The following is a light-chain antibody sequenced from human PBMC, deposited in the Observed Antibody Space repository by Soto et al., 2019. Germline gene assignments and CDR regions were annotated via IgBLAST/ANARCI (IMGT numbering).Light chain of an antibody. V-gene: IGLV2-8*01. CDR1: SSDVGAYKY. CDR3: TSYAGSNIWV. CDR2: EVS. J-gene: IGLJ3*02. Sequence: QSALTQPPSASGSPGQSVTISCTGTSSDVGAYKYVSWYQQYPGKAPKLMIYEVSKRPSGVPDRFYGSKSGNTASLTVSGLQAEDEADYYCTSYAGSNIWVFGGGTKVTVL.